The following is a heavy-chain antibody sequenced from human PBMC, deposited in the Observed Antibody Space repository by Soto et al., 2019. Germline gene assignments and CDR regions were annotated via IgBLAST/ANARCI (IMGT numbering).Heavy chain of an antibody. Sequence: ASVKVSCKASGYTFSAYYTHWVRQAPGQGLEWMGWMNPKSGGTYFAQKFQGWVTMTRDTSISTAYMELSRLRSDDTAVYYCARDKDGYNFDFDYWGQGTLVTVSS. D-gene: IGHD5-12*01. CDR1: GYTFSAYY. V-gene: IGHV1-2*04. CDR2: MNPKSGGT. J-gene: IGHJ4*02. CDR3: ARDKDGYNFDFDY.